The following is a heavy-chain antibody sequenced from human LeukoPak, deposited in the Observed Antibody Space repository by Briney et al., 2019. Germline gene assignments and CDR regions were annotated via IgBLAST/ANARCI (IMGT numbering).Heavy chain of an antibody. D-gene: IGHD3-10*01. Sequence: GGSLRLSCAASGFTFSGSAMHWGRRASGKGLEWVGRIRSKANSYATAYAASVKGRFTISRDDSKNTTYLQMNSLKTEDTAVYYCTSRPLLSYYGSGRTRSDYWGQGTLVTVSS. V-gene: IGHV3-73*01. CDR3: TSRPLLSYYGSGRTRSDY. J-gene: IGHJ4*02. CDR1: GFTFSGSA. CDR2: IRSKANSYAT.